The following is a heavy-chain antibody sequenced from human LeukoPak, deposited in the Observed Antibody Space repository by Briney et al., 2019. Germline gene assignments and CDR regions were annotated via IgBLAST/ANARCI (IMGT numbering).Heavy chain of an antibody. J-gene: IGHJ6*02. CDR1: GYTFTVYD. CDR2: INPNSGGT. Sequence: ASVKVSCKASGYTFTVYDMHWVRQAPGQGLELMGWINPNSGGTNYEQKFKGRVNMTRDTYISTAYMELSRLRSDDTAVYYCARGLVVVQILYYYYYGMDVWGQGTTVTVSS. CDR3: ARGLVVVQILYYYYYGMDV. V-gene: IGHV1-2*02. D-gene: IGHD3-22*01.